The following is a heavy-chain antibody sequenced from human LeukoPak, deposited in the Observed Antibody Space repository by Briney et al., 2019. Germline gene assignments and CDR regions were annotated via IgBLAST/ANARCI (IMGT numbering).Heavy chain of an antibody. CDR3: ARALLDSEDIVVVPAAMGDY. J-gene: IGHJ4*02. V-gene: IGHV3-21*01. CDR1: GFTFSSYS. Sequence: GGSLRLSCAASGFTFSSYSMNWVRQAPGKGLEWVSSISSSSSYIYYADSVKGRFTISRDNAKNSLYLQMNSLRAEDTAAYYCARALLDSEDIVVVPAAMGDYWGQGTLVTVSS. D-gene: IGHD2-2*01. CDR2: ISSSSSYI.